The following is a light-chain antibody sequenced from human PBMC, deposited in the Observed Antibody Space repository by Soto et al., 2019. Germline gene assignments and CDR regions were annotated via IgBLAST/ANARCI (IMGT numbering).Light chain of an antibody. CDR2: EVS. V-gene: IGLV2-8*01. Sequence: QSVLTQPPSASGSPGQSVTLSCTGTSSDVGGYNYVSWYQQHPGKAPKLMIYEVSKRPSGVPDRFSGSKSGDTASLTDSGLQAEDEADYFCSSYAGSNNYVFGTGTKLTV. CDR1: SSDVGGYNY. CDR3: SSYAGSNNYV. J-gene: IGLJ1*01.